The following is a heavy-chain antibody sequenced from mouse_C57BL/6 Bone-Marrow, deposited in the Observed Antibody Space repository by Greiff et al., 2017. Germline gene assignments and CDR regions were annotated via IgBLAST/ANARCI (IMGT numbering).Heavy chain of an antibody. J-gene: IGHJ3*01. CDR1: GYTFTGYW. V-gene: IGHV1-9*01. CDR3: AKGGWLLRWFAY. CDR2: ILPGSGST. Sequence: QVQLKQSGAELMKPGASVKLSCKATGYTFTGYWIEWVKQRPGHGLEWIGEILPGSGSTNYNEKFKGKDTFTADTSSNTAYMQLNSRTTEDSAIEYCAKGGWLLRWFAYWGQGTLVTVSA. D-gene: IGHD2-3*01.